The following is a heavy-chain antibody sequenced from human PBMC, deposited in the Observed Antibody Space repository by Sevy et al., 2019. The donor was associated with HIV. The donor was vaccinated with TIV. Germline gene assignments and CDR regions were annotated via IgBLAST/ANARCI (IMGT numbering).Heavy chain of an antibody. D-gene: IGHD3-16*01. J-gene: IGHJ6*02. Sequence: GGYLRLSCAASGFNVNDIYINWVRQAPGKGLEWVSVMYSGGGTYYAYSVKGRFTISRDDSKNTLYLQMSSLRVEDAAVYYCARDWGVGNYRAMDVWGPGTTVTVSS. V-gene: IGHV3-53*01. CDR3: ARDWGVGNYRAMDV. CDR1: GFNVNDIY. CDR2: MYSGGGT.